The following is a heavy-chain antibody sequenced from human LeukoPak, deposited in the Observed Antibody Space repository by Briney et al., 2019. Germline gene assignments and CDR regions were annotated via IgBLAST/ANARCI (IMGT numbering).Heavy chain of an antibody. Sequence: GGSLRLSCAASGFTFDDYGMSWVRQAPGKGLEWVSGISWNSGSIGYADSVKGRFTISRDNAKKSLYLQMNSPRAEDTALYYCAKGGRYVREFIDYWGQGTLVTVSS. CDR2: ISWNSGSI. J-gene: IGHJ4*02. CDR3: AKGGRYVREFIDY. D-gene: IGHD3-16*01. V-gene: IGHV3-9*01. CDR1: GFTFDDYG.